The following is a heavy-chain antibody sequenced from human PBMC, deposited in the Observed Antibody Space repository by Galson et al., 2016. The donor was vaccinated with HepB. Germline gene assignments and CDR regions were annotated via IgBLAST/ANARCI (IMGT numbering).Heavy chain of an antibody. CDR1: GYTFTCYY. D-gene: IGHD3-10*01. Sequence: SVKVSCKASGYTFTCYYIHWVRQAPGQGLEWMGRINPKSGATNYAQKFQGRLTMTRDTSSNAAYMELGSLRSDDTGVYYCAREGFYGSGSPGTLDVWDQGTTITVSS. V-gene: IGHV1-2*05. CDR3: AREGFYGSGSPGTLDV. CDR2: INPKSGAT. J-gene: IGHJ6*02.